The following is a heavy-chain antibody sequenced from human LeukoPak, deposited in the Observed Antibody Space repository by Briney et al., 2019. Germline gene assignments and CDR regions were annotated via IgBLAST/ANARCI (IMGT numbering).Heavy chain of an antibody. D-gene: IGHD1-26*01. CDR2: IYTSGST. J-gene: IGHJ4*02. Sequence: SETLSLTCTVSGGSISSYYWSWIRQPARKGLEWIGRIYTSGSTNYNPSLKSRVTISVDTSKNQFSLKLSSVTAADTAVYYCAARGGVGATNPFDYWGQGTLVTVSS. CDR1: GGSISSYY. CDR3: AARGGVGATNPFDY. V-gene: IGHV4-4*07.